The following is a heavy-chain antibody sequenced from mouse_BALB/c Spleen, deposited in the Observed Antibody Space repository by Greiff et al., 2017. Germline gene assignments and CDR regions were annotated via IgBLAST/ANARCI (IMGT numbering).Heavy chain of an antibody. CDR2: INPDSSTI. CDR1: GFDFSRYW. V-gene: IGHV4-1*02. Sequence: EVKVVESGGGLVQPGGSLKLSCAASGFDFSRYWMSWVRQAPGKGLEWIGEINPDSSTINYTPSLKDKFIISRDNAKNTLYLQMSKVRSEDTALYYCARRDIYDGYYHYWYFDVWGAGTTVTVSS. J-gene: IGHJ1*01. D-gene: IGHD2-3*01. CDR3: ARRDIYDGYYHYWYFDV.